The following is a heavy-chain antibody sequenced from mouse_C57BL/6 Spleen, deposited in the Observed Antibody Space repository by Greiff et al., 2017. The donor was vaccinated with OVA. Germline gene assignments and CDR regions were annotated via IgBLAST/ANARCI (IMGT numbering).Heavy chain of an antibody. V-gene: IGHV1-4*01. CDR3: ARGTPYYGSSYWYFDV. Sequence: VQGVESGAELARPGASVKMSCKASGYTFTSYTMHWVKQRPGQGLEWIGYINPSSGYTKYNQKFKDKATLTADKSSSTAYMQLSSLTSEDSAVYYCARGTPYYGSSYWYFDVWGTGTTVTVSS. J-gene: IGHJ1*03. CDR2: INPSSGYT. D-gene: IGHD1-1*01. CDR1: GYTFTSYT.